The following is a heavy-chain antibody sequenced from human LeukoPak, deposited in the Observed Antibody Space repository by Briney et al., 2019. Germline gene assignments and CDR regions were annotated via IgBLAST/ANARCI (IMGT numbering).Heavy chain of an antibody. Sequence: SETLSLTSAVYGGSFSGYYWSWSRQPPGKGLEWIGEINHSGSTNYNPSLKSRVTISVDTSKNQFSLKLSSVTAADTAVYYCARANALAGNFDYWGQGTLVTVSS. CDR1: GGSFSGYY. CDR2: INHSGST. J-gene: IGHJ4*02. V-gene: IGHV4-34*01. D-gene: IGHD6-19*01. CDR3: ARANALAGNFDY.